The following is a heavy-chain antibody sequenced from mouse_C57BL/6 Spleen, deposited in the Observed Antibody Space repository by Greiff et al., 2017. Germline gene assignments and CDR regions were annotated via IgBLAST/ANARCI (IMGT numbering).Heavy chain of an antibody. J-gene: IGHJ3*01. D-gene: IGHD3-2*02. V-gene: IGHV1-42*01. CDR3: ARPTAQATSWFAY. Sequence: EVKLMESGPELVKPGASVKISCKASGYSFTGYYMNWVKQSPEKSLEWIGEINPSTGGTTYNQKFKAKATLTVDKSSSTAYMQLKSLTSEDSAVYYCARPTAQATSWFAYWGQGTLVTVSA. CDR2: INPSTGGT. CDR1: GYSFTGYY.